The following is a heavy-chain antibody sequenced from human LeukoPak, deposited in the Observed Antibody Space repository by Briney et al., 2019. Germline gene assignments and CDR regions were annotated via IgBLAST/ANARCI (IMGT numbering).Heavy chain of an antibody. J-gene: IGHJ5*02. CDR2: IREERGQE. V-gene: IGHV3-7*03. CDR3: ASLDTAKQPLANH. D-gene: IGHD5-18*01. Sequence: GGSLRLSCIASGLTFSNHWMSWVRQAPGKGLEWVANIREERGQEYYVDSVKGRFTISKNSAKNSLYLQMNTLRVEDTAMYYCASLDTAKQPLANHWGQGTLVTVSS. CDR1: GLTFSNHW.